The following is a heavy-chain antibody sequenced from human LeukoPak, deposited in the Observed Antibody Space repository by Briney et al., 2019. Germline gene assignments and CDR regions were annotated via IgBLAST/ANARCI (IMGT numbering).Heavy chain of an antibody. CDR2: IYYSGST. CDR3: ARFGGYGTDDAFDI. Sequence: PSETLSLTCTVSGGSISSGGYYWSWLRQHPGMGLEWIGYIYYSGSTYYNPSLKSRVTISVDTSKNQFSLKLSSVTAADTAVYYCARFGGYGTDDAFDIWGQGTMVTVSS. V-gene: IGHV4-31*03. CDR1: GGSISSGGYY. D-gene: IGHD5-12*01. J-gene: IGHJ3*02.